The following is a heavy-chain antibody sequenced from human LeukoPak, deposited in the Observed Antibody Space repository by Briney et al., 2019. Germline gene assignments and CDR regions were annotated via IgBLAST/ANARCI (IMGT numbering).Heavy chain of an antibody. D-gene: IGHD4-23*01. CDR1: GGSFSGYY. J-gene: IGHJ4*02. V-gene: IGHV4-34*01. Sequence: SETLSLTCAVYGGSFSGYYWSWIRQPPGKGLEWIGEINHSGSTNYNPSLKSRVTMSVDTSKNQFSLKLSSVTAADTAVYYCARGPGYGGNSTLDYWGQGTLVTVSS. CDR3: ARGPGYGGNSTLDY. CDR2: INHSGST.